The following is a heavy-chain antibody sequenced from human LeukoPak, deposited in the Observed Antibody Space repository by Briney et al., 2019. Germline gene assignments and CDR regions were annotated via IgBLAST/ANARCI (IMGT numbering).Heavy chain of an antibody. CDR3: ATCDGGSGRNWFDP. CDR2: ISKDGRRT. D-gene: IGHD6-19*01. J-gene: IGHJ5*02. Sequence: SGGSLRLSCAASGFTFRNFWMHWVRHVPGKGLLWVSRISKDGRRTDYADSVKGRFTISRDNAENTLSLQMNSLIDEDTAVYYCATCDGGSGRNWFDPWGQGTQVTVSS. CDR1: GFTFRNFW. V-gene: IGHV3-74*01.